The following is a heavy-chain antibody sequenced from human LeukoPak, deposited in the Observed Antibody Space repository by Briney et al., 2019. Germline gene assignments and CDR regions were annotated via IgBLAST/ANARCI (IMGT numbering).Heavy chain of an antibody. CDR2: IYSGGST. CDR1: GFTVSTYY. CDR3: TSKWVAGVYYFDY. V-gene: IGHV3-66*01. Sequence: GGSLRLSCAVSGFTVSTYYMTWVRQVPGKGLEWVSVIYSGGSTYYADSVKGRFTISRDNSKNTLYLQMNSLRAEDTAVYYCTSKWVAGVYYFDYWGQGTLVTVSS. D-gene: IGHD6-19*01. J-gene: IGHJ4*02.